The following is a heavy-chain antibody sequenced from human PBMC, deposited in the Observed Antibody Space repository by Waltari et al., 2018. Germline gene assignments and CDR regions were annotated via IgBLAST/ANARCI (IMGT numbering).Heavy chain of an antibody. D-gene: IGHD4-17*01. J-gene: IGHJ1*01. CDR3: GIIAFGDDGGYFQH. CDR2: MQYRGST. V-gene: IGHV4-39*01. Sequence: QLQLQESGPGLVKPSETLSLTCTVSGGSISTNYNWGWFRQPPGKGLEWMGNMQYRGSTFYNPSLKSRVTISLDTSKNQFSLRLSSVGAADTAVYFCGIIAFGDDGGYFQHWGQGTLVTVSS. CDR1: GGSISTNYN.